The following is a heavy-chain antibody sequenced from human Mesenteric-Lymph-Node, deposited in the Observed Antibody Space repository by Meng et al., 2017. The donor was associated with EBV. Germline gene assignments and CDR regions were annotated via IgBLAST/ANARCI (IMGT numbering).Heavy chain of an antibody. Sequence: QITLKESGPTLVKPTQTLPLTCTFSGFSLSTRGVLVGWIRQPPGQALEWLALVYWDDDKRYSPPLKSRLSITKNTSKNQVVLTMADMDPVDTGTYYCAGWSARLEYWGPGTLVTVSS. V-gene: IGHV2-5*02. CDR1: GFSLSTRGVL. CDR3: AGWSARLEY. D-gene: IGHD3-3*01. CDR2: VYWDDDK. J-gene: IGHJ4*02.